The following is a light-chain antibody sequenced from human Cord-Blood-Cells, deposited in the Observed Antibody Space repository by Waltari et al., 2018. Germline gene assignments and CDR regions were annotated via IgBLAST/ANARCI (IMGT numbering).Light chain of an antibody. CDR1: SSDVGGYNY. CDR3: CSYAGSYTYV. Sequence: QSALTQPRSVSGSPGQSVTISCTGTSSDVGGYNYVSWYQQHPGKAPKLMIYDGSKRPSWVPDRFSGSKSGHTASLTISGLQAEDEADYYCCSYAGSYTYVFGTGTKVTVL. CDR2: DGS. J-gene: IGLJ1*01. V-gene: IGLV2-11*01.